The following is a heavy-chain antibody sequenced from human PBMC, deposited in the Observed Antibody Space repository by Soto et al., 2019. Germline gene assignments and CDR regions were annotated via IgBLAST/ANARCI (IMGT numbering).Heavy chain of an antibody. CDR3: ARRSTVTTDYYFCMDV. CDR1: GVSITGSY. J-gene: IGHJ6*02. CDR2: IHSDGSS. V-gene: IGHV4-4*07. D-gene: IGHD1-1*01. Sequence: VQLRESGPGLVKASETLSLSCIVSGVSITGSYLSWVRQPPGTGLGRIGRIHSDGSSNYNPSLNGRLTMSLYSSKSKFSPDRSSASDSDTAICFCARRSTVTTDYYFCMDVWGQGTTVTVSS.